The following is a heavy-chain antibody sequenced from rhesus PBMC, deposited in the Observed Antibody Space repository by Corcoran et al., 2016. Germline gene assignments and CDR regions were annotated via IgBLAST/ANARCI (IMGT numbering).Heavy chain of an antibody. CDR3: TRDKSAAGTNGLDS. D-gene: IGHD6-31*01. Sequence: EVQLVESGGGLVQPGGSLRLSCAASGFPFSSYGLRWVRPSPGKGLEWVLSISSASSYIYYADSVKGRFTISRDNAKNSLSLQMNSLRAEDTAVYYCTRDKSAAGTNGLDSWGQGVVVTVSS. CDR2: ISSASSYI. J-gene: IGHJ6*01. CDR1: GFPFSSYG. V-gene: IGHV3S16*01.